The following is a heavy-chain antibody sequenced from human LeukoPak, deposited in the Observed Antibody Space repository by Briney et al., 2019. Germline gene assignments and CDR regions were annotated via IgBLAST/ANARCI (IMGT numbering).Heavy chain of an antibody. J-gene: IGHJ6*02. D-gene: IGHD3-10*01. V-gene: IGHV3-23*01. CDR2: ISGDAVGT. CDR3: ARVQPGSGSYVGMDV. Sequence: PGGSLRLSCAASGFTFSNYGMRWVRQAPGKGLEWVSAISGDAVGTFYADSVKGRFTITRDNSKNTLYLQMNSLRAEDTAVYYCARVQPGSGSYVGMDVWGQGTTVTVSS. CDR1: GFTFSNYG.